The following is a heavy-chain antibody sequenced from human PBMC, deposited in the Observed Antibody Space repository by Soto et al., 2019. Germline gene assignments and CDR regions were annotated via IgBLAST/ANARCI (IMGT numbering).Heavy chain of an antibody. D-gene: IGHD3-10*01. J-gene: IGHJ5*02. CDR1: GYSFTSYW. CDR2: IYHGDSDT. CDR3: ARLGGSGFGELLSVLRRNWFDP. Sequence: EVQLVQSGAEVKKPGESLKISCKGSGYSFTSYWIGWVRQMPGKGLEWMGIIYHGDSDTRYSPSFQGQVTISADKSISTAYLQWSSLKASDTAMYYCARLGGSGFGELLSVLRRNWFDPWGQGTLVTVSS. V-gene: IGHV5-51*01.